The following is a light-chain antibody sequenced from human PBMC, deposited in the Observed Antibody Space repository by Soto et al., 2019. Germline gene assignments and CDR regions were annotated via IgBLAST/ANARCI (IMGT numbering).Light chain of an antibody. Sequence: EILLTQPPATLSLSLGERATLSCRASQTVSSNYLAWCQQRPGQAPRLLIYGASTRAAGIPDRFSGSGSGTDFTLTITRLEPEDSAVYFCQQYTGPPTTFGQGTRLEIK. CDR3: QQYTGPPTT. J-gene: IGKJ5*01. CDR1: QTVSSNY. CDR2: GAS. V-gene: IGKV3-20*01.